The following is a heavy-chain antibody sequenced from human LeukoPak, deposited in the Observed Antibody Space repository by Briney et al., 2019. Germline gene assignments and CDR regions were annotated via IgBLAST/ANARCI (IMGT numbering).Heavy chain of an antibody. CDR1: GFTFSKYW. V-gene: IGHV3-7*02. CDR3: AGHGGTGHSSSWYFC. CDR2: IKQDGSEK. Sequence: PGGSLRLSCAASGFTFSKYWMSWVRQAPGKGLEWVANIKQDGSEKHYVDSVKGRFTISRDNAKNSLYLQMNSLRAEDTAVYYCAGHGGTGHSSSWYFCWGQGTLVTVSS. J-gene: IGHJ4*02. D-gene: IGHD6-13*01.